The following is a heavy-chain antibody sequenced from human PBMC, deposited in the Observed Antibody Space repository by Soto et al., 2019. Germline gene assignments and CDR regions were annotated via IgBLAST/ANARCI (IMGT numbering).Heavy chain of an antibody. J-gene: IGHJ1*01. Sequence: SLKISCAASGFTFDDYAMHWVRQVPGKGLEWVSGINWNSGSIGYADSVKGRFAISRDNAKNSLHLQMNSLRAEDTAFYYCVKDESINWYSGHFRHWGQGTLVTFSS. V-gene: IGHV3-9*01. CDR1: GFTFDDYA. CDR2: INWNSGSI. CDR3: VKDESINWYSGHFRH. D-gene: IGHD6-13*01.